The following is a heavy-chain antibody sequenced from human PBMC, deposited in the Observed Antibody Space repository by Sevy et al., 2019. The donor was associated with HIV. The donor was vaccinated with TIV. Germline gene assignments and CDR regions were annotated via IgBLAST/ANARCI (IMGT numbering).Heavy chain of an antibody. CDR2: FDPEDGEI. D-gene: IGHD2-15*01. Sequence: ASVKVSCKISGNTLTGLSMHWVRQAPGKGLEWMVGFDPEDGEIIYAQKFQGRVTLTEDTSTDTAYMELSSLRSEDTAVYYCARDLDVLVGTTDYWGQGTLVTVSS. J-gene: IGHJ4*02. CDR1: GNTLTGLS. V-gene: IGHV1-24*01. CDR3: ARDLDVLVGTTDY.